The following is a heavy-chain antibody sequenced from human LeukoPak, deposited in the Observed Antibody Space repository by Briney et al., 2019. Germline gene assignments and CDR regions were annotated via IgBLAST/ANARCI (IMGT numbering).Heavy chain of an antibody. CDR1: GFTFDDYG. Sequence: GGSLRLSCAASGFTFDDYGVRWVRQAPGKGLEWVSGINWNGGSTGYADSVKGRFTISRDNAKNSLYVQMNSLRAEDTALYYCARRYYGGHFDYWGQGTLVTVSS. J-gene: IGHJ4*02. D-gene: IGHD4-23*01. CDR3: ARRYYGGHFDY. V-gene: IGHV3-20*04. CDR2: INWNGGST.